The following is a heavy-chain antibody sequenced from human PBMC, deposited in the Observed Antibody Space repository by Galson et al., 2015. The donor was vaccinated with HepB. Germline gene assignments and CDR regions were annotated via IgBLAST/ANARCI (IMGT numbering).Heavy chain of an antibody. V-gene: IGHV1-58*01. CDR2: IVVGSGNT. Sequence: SVKVSCKASGYTFTSSAVQWVRQARGQRLEWIGWIVVGSGNTNYAQKFQERVTITRDMSTSTAYMELSSLRSEDTAVYYCAAELGGLAPGGWFDPWGQGTLVTVSS. CDR1: GYTFTSSA. D-gene: IGHD3-16*01. J-gene: IGHJ5*02. CDR3: AAELGGLAPGGWFDP.